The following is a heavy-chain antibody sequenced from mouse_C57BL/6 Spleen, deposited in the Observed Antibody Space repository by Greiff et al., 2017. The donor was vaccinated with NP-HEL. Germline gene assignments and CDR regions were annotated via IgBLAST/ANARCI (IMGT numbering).Heavy chain of an antibody. D-gene: IGHD3-2*02. V-gene: IGHV7-3*01. CDR1: GFTFTDYY. CDR2: IRNKANGYTT. Sequence: EVKVVESGGGLVQPGGSLSLSCAASGFTFTDYYMSWVRQPPGKALEWLGFIRNKANGYTTEYSASVKGRFTISRHNSQSILYLQMNALRAEDSATYYCARYGSSPFDYWGQGTTLTVSS. CDR3: ARYGSSPFDY. J-gene: IGHJ2*01.